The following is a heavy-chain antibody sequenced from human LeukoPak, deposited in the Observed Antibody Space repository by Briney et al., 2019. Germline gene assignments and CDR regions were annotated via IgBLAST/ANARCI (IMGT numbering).Heavy chain of an antibody. D-gene: IGHD3-3*01. CDR2: INHSGST. J-gene: IGHJ4*02. Sequence: SETLSLTCAVYGGSFSGYYWSWIRQPPGKGLEWIGGINHSGSTNYNPSLKSRVTISVDTSKNQFSLKLSSVTAADTAVYYCARHPWSGYLSYFDYWGQGTLVTVSS. CDR3: ARHPWSGYLSYFDY. V-gene: IGHV4-34*01. CDR1: GGSFSGYY.